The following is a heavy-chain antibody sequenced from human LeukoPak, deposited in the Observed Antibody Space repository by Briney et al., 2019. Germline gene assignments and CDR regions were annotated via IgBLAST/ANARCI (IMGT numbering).Heavy chain of an antibody. Sequence: PSETLSLTCTVSGGSISSSSYYWGWIRQPPGKGLEWIGSIYYSGSTYYNPSLKSRVTISVDTSKNQFSLKLSSVTAADTAVYYCAREGDELDIWGQGTMVTVSS. CDR1: GGSISSSSYY. J-gene: IGHJ3*02. D-gene: IGHD2-21*02. V-gene: IGHV4-39*07. CDR2: IYYSGST. CDR3: AREGDELDI.